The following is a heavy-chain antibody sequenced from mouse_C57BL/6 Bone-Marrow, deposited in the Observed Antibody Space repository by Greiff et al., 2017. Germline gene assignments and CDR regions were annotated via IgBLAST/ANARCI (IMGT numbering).Heavy chain of an antibody. CDR3: ARRDYRKRGFAY. V-gene: IGHV1-81*01. Sequence: VKLVESGAELARPGASVKLSCKASGYTFTSYGISWVKQSTGQGLEWIGEIYPRSGNTYYNEKFKGKATLTADKSSSTAYMELRSLTSEDSAVYFCARRDYRKRGFAYWGQGTLVTVSA. CDR1: GYTFTSYG. CDR2: IYPRSGNT. D-gene: IGHD2-14*01. J-gene: IGHJ3*01.